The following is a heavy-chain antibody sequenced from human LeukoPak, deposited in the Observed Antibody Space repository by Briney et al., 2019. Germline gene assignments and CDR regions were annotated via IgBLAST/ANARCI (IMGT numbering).Heavy chain of an antibody. D-gene: IGHD5-24*01. J-gene: IGHJ6*02. Sequence: PSETLSLTCTVSGGSISSGGYYWSWIRQHPGKGLEWIGYIYYSGSTYYNPSLKSRVTISVDTSKNQFSLKLSSVTAADTAVYYCARGGRRWLQFWSPDYYYYGMDVWGQGTTVTVSS. CDR2: IYYSGST. CDR3: ARGGRRWLQFWSPDYYYYGMDV. CDR1: GGSISSGGYY. V-gene: IGHV4-31*03.